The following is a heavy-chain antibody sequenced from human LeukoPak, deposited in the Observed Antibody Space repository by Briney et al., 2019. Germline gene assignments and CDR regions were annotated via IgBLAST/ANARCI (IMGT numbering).Heavy chain of an antibody. V-gene: IGHV3-33*01. CDR2: IWYDGSNK. J-gene: IGHJ6*02. D-gene: IGHD2-2*01. CDR3: ARELYCGSTSCRLYYYGMDV. CDR1: GFTFSSYG. Sequence: GGSLRLSCAASGFTFSSYGMHWVRQAPGKGLEWVAVIWYDGSNKYYADSVKGRFTISRDNSKNTLYLQMNSLRAEDTAVYYCARELYCGSTSCRLYYYGMDVWGQGTTVTVSS.